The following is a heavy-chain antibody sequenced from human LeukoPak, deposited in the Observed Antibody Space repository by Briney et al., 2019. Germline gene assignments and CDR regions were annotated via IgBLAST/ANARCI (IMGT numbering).Heavy chain of an antibody. J-gene: IGHJ4*02. Sequence: GGSLRLSCAASGFTFDIYAMHWVRQAPGKGLEWVSGISWNSGIIDCADSVKGRFTISRDNAKNSLSLQMNSLRAEDTALYYCAKALPMAPFDYWGQGTLVTVSS. CDR3: AKALPMAPFDY. V-gene: IGHV3-9*01. CDR2: ISWNSGII. D-gene: IGHD3-10*01. CDR1: GFTFDIYA.